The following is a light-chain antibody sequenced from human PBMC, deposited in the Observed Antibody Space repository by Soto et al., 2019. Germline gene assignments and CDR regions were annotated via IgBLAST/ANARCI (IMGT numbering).Light chain of an antibody. CDR2: EVR. J-gene: IGLJ3*02. Sequence: QSVLTQPASVSGSPGQSITIYCTGTSSDVGSYNLVSWYQQHPGKAPKLLIYEVRKRPSGVSNRFSGSKSGNTASLTISGLQAEDEADYYCCSYAGGSTLVFGGGTKLTVL. CDR3: CSYAGGSTLV. V-gene: IGLV2-23*02. CDR1: SSDVGSYNL.